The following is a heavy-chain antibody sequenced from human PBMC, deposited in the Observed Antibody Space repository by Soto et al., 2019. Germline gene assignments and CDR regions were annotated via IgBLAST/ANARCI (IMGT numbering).Heavy chain of an antibody. J-gene: IGHJ4*02. Sequence: PGGSLRLSCAASGFTFSTYWMHWVRQVPGEGLVWVSRINTDASSTSYAESVKGRFTISRDDSENTLYLQMSSLRAEDTAVYYCAKRKYCPSTTCFDYWGQGTPVTVSS. D-gene: IGHD2-2*01. CDR2: INTDASST. CDR3: AKRKYCPSTTCFDY. V-gene: IGHV3-74*01. CDR1: GFTFSTYW.